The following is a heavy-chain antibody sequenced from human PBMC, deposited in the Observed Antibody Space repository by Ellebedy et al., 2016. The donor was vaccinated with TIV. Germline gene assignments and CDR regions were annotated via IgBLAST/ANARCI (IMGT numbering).Heavy chain of an antibody. J-gene: IGHJ4*02. Sequence: ASVKVSCKASGYTFTSYDINWVRQATGQGLEWMGWMNAGNGNTKYSQKFQGRVTITRDTSASTAYMELSSLRSEDTAVYYCARDKGNPYFDYWGQGTLVTVSS. V-gene: IGHV1-3*01. CDR1: GYTFTSYD. D-gene: IGHD4-23*01. CDR2: MNAGNGNT. CDR3: ARDKGNPYFDY.